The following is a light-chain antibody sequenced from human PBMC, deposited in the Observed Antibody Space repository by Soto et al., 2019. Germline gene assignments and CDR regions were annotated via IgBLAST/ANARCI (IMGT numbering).Light chain of an antibody. CDR2: GAS. V-gene: IGKV3-20*01. Sequence: EVVLTQSPGTLSLSPGERATLSCRASQRVSSGYLAWYQQKPGQAPRLLIYGASSRATGIPDRFSGRGSGTDFTLTISRLEPEDFAVYYCQPYNNWPLTFGGGTKVDIK. CDR3: QPYNNWPLT. CDR1: QRVSSGY. J-gene: IGKJ4*01.